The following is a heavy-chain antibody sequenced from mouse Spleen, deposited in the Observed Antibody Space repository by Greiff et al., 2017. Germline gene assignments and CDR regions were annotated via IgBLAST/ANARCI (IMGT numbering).Heavy chain of an antibody. V-gene: IGHV5-12*01. Sequence: EVKLVESGGGLVQPGGSLKLSCAASGFTFSDYYMYWVRQTPEKRLEWVAYISNGGGSTYYPDTVKGRFTISRDNAKNTLYLQMSRLKSEDTAMYYCARRGSNLPFDYWGQGTTLTVSS. D-gene: IGHD2-5*01. CDR3: ARRGSNLPFDY. J-gene: IGHJ2*01. CDR2: ISNGGGST. CDR1: GFTFSDYY.